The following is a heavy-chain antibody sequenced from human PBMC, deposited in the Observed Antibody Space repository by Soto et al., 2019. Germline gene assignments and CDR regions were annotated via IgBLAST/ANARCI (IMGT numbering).Heavy chain of an antibody. Sequence: EVQLVESGGGLAQPGGSLRLSCAASGFRFDEYAMHWVRQAPGKGLEWVAGITWSSLGMDYADSVKGRFTISRDNAKNSLYLQMNSLRGEDTAFYFCAKDSRRRGATPYYFEWWGQGTVVTVSS. CDR1: GFRFDEYA. J-gene: IGHJ4*02. V-gene: IGHV3-9*01. CDR3: AKDSRRRGATPYYFEW. D-gene: IGHD1-26*01. CDR2: ITWSSLGM.